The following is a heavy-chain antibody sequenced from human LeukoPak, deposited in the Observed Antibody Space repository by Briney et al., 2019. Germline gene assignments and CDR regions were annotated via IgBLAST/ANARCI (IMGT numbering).Heavy chain of an antibody. CDR2: ISYDGSNK. CDR3: ARDLLGATEEYYFDY. V-gene: IGHV3-30-3*01. J-gene: IGHJ4*02. CDR1: GFTFSSYA. Sequence: GGSLRLSCAASGFTFSSYAMHWVRQAPGKGLEWVAVISYDGSNKYYADSVKGRFTISRDNSKNTLYLQMNSLRAEDTAVYHCARDLLGATEEYYFDYWGQGTPVTVSS. D-gene: IGHD1-26*01.